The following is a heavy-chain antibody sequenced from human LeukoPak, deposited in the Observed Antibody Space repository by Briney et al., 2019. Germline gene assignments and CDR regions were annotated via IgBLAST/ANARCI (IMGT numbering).Heavy chain of an antibody. J-gene: IGHJ4*02. CDR3: ARRSYRDY. V-gene: IGHV3-30-3*01. CDR2: ISFDGGKT. CDR1: GFTFSDYA. Sequence: GGSLRLSCGASGFTFSDYALHWVRQAPGKGLEWVALISFDGGKTTYSDSVKGRFTISRDNSKDTLFLQMSGLRGEDTAVYYCARRSYRDYWGQGTLVTVSS. D-gene: IGHD3-10*01.